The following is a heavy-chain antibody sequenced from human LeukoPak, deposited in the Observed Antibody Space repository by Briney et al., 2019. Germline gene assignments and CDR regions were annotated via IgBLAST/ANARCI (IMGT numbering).Heavy chain of an antibody. CDR3: VAAAVAVDC. J-gene: IGHJ4*02. D-gene: IGHD6-19*01. V-gene: IGHV4-59*01. CDR2: IFYSGRT. Sequence: KASETLSLTCSVSGGSISNYYWNWSRQTPGKGLEWIGYIFYSGRTHYNPSLKSRVTISVDTSKNQFSLTLSSVTTADTAVYYCVAAAVAVDCWGRGTLVTVSS. CDR1: GGSISNYY.